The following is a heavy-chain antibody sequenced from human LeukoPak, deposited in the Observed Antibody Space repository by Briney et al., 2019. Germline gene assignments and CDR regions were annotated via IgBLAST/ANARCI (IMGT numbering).Heavy chain of an antibody. J-gene: IGHJ4*02. CDR2: ITRSSSYI. Sequence: GGSLRLSCEASGFTFSSYTMNWVRQAPGKGLEWVSSITRSSSYIYYRDPVKGRFTISRDNAKDSLFLQMQSLRAEDTAVYFCAGDGRNWKFDSWGQGILVTVAS. V-gene: IGHV3-21*01. CDR1: GFTFSSYT. CDR3: AGDGRNWKFDS. D-gene: IGHD1-1*01.